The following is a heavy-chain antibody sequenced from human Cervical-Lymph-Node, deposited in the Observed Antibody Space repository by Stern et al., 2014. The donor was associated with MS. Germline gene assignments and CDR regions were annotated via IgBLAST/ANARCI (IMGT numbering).Heavy chain of an antibody. CDR2: INGSGTAR. V-gene: IGHV3-11*01. J-gene: IGHJ4*02. Sequence: DQLVESGGGLVKPGGSLTLSCVASGFTFSDYYMNWIRQAPAKGLEWVSYINGSGTARYYADSVRGRFTISRDNAKKSLYLHMNSLRAEDTAVYYCANSITWGQGALVTVSS. D-gene: IGHD2/OR15-2a*01. CDR3: ANSIT. CDR1: GFTFSDYY.